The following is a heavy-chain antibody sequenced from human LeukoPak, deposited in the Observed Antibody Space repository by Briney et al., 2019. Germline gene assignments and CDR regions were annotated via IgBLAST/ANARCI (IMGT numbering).Heavy chain of an antibody. CDR2: IYYSGST. CDR1: GGSISSGGYY. J-gene: IGHJ4*02. D-gene: IGHD6-19*01. CDR3: AREGSYSSGCPED. Sequence: KSSETLSLTCTVSGGSISSGGYYWSWIRQHPGKGLEWIGYIYYSGSTYYNPSLKGRVTISVDTSKNQFSLKLSSVTAADTAVYYCAREGSYSSGCPEDWGQGTLVTVSS. V-gene: IGHV4-31*03.